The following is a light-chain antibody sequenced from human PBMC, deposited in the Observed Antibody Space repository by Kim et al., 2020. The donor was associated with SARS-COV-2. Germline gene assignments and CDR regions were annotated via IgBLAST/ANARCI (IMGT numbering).Light chain of an antibody. V-gene: IGKV4-1*01. Sequence: DIVMTQSPDSLAVSLGERATLNCKSSQTVLYNSNNKNYLAWYQQKPGQAPKLLIYWASIRESWVSDRFSGSGSETDFTLTISSLQAEDVAVYYCQQNYSTPPSFGQGTKLEI. J-gene: IGKJ2*03. CDR1: QTVLYNSNNKNY. CDR2: WAS. CDR3: QQNYSTPPS.